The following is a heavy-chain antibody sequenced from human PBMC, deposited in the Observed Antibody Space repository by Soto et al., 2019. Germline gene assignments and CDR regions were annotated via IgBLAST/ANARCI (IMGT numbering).Heavy chain of an antibody. CDR3: ARHQIYYYDSSGTNWFDP. CDR1: GGSISSSSYY. D-gene: IGHD3-22*01. CDR2: IYYSGRT. V-gene: IGHV4-39*01. Sequence: SETLSLTCTVSGGSISSSSYYRGWIRQPPGKGLEWIGSIYYSGRTYYNPSLKSRVTISVDTSKNQCSLKLSSVTAAATAVYYCARHQIYYYDSSGTNWFDPWGQGTLVTVSS. J-gene: IGHJ5*02.